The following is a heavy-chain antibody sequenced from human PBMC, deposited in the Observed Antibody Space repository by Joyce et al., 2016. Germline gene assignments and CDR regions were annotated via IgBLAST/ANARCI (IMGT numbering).Heavy chain of an antibody. D-gene: IGHD2-15*01. Sequence: QVQLVESGGGVVQPGRSLRLSCAASGFTFSNYAMHWVRQAPGKGLEWVAVILNHGNNKFHADSVKGRFTISRDISKNTLFLQMNSLRGEDTAVYYCARDRPRGVDPKKYYYYGMDIWGQGTTVTVSS. CDR2: ILNHGNNK. CDR3: ARDRPRGVDPKKYYYYGMDI. V-gene: IGHV3-30-3*01. CDR1: GFTFSNYA. J-gene: IGHJ6*02.